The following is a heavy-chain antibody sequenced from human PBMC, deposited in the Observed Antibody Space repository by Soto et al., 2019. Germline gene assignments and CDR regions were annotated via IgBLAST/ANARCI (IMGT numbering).Heavy chain of an antibody. CDR2: INYSGRTT. J-gene: IGHJ6*02. Sequence: EVQLLESGGGLVQPGGSLRLSCETSGFSYNTYAMTWARQAPGMGLEWVAVINYSGRTTFHAQSVKGRFTISRDNSRNTVFLQMDSLRAEDSAVYYCVKQRGWGKTYYYNMDVWGLGTTVIVSS. CDR3: VKQRGWGKTYYYNMDV. CDR1: GFSYNTYA. V-gene: IGHV3-23*01. D-gene: IGHD3-16*01.